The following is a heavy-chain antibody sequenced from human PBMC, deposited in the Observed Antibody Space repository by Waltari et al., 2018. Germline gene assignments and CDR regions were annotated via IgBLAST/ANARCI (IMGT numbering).Heavy chain of an antibody. D-gene: IGHD2-2*01. V-gene: IGHV7-4-1*02. CDR2: INTNTGNP. Sequence: QVQLVQSGSELKKPGASVKVSCKASGYTFTNYAINWLRQAPGQGLELSGCINTNTGNPTYVQGFTGRFVFSLDTSVSTAYLQINSLKADDTAVYYCAREVVPAATIVVNWFDPWGQGTLVTVSS. CDR3: AREVVPAATIVVNWFDP. CDR1: GYTFTNYA. J-gene: IGHJ5*02.